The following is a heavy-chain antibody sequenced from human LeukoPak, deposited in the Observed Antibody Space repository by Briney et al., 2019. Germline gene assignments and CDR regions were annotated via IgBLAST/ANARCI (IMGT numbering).Heavy chain of an antibody. J-gene: IGHJ4*02. V-gene: IGHV3-21*04. CDR1: GFTFSSYS. D-gene: IGHD3-10*01. CDR2: ISSSTYI. Sequence: GGSLRLSCAASGFTFSSYSMNWVRQAPGRGLEWVSSISSSTYIYYADSVKGRFTISRDNAKNSLYLQMNSLRAEDTAVYYCAKELSEYYGSGSHFDYWGQGTLVTVSS. CDR3: AKELSEYYGSGSHFDY.